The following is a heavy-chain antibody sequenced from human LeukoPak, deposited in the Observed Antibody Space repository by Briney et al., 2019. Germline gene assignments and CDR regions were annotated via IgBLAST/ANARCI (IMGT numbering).Heavy chain of an antibody. CDR2: INPSGGST. Sequence: ASVKVSCKASGYTFTSYYMHRVRQAPGQGLEWMGIINPSGGSTSYAQKFQGRVTMTRDMSTSTVYMELSSLRSEDTAVYYCARDPTDPITMIVGFDLWGRGTLVTVSS. CDR3: ARDPTDPITMIVGFDL. D-gene: IGHD3-22*01. J-gene: IGHJ2*01. CDR1: GYTFTSYY. V-gene: IGHV1-46*01.